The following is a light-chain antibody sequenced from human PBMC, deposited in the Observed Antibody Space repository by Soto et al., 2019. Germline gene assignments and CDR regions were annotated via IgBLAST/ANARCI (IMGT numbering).Light chain of an antibody. CDR2: DAS. CDR1: QSVSSH. CDR3: QQRSNWPPIT. V-gene: IGKV3-15*01. J-gene: IGKJ5*01. Sequence: EIVMTQSPATLSVSPGEGATVSCRASQSVSSHLAWYQHKPGQAPRLLFYDASTRATGIPARFSGSGSGTEFTLTISSLQSEDFAVYYCQQRSNWPPITFGQGTRLEI.